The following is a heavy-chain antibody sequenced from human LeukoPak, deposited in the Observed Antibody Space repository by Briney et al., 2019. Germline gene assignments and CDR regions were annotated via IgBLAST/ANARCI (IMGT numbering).Heavy chain of an antibody. V-gene: IGHV1-46*01. CDR3: ARDYDRITIFGVVITPLFDY. J-gene: IGHJ4*02. D-gene: IGHD3-3*01. Sequence: EASVKVSCKASGYTFTSYYMHWVRQAPGQGLEWMGIINPSGGSTSYAQKFQGRVTMTRDTSTSTVYMELSSLRSEDTAVYYCARDYDRITIFGVVITPLFDYWGQGTLVTVFS. CDR1: GYTFTSYY. CDR2: INPSGGST.